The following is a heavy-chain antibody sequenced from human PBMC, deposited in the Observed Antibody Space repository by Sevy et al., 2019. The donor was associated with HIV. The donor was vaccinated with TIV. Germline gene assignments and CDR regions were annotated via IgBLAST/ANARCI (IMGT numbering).Heavy chain of an antibody. CDR2: IIPIFGTA. V-gene: IGHV1-69*05. CDR1: GGTFSSYA. CDR3: ARVLNYYYGMDV. J-gene: IGHJ6*02. Sequence: ASVKVSCKASGGTFSSYAISWVRQAPGQGLEWMGGIIPIFGTANYPQKFQGRVTITTDASTSTAYMELSSLRSEDTAVYYCARVLNYYYGMDVWGQGTTVTVSS.